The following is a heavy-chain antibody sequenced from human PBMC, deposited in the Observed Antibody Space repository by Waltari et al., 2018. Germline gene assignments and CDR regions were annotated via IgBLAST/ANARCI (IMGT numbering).Heavy chain of an antibody. Sequence: EVQLVESGGVVVQPGGSLRLSCAASGFTFDDYAMHWVRQAPGKGLEWVSLISGDGGSTYYSDSVKGRFTISRDNSKNSLYLQMNSLRAEDTALYYCAKPAEGAFDIWGQGTMVTVSS. CDR2: ISGDGGST. CDR3: AKPAEGAFDI. V-gene: IGHV3-43D*04. CDR1: GFTFDDYA. J-gene: IGHJ3*02.